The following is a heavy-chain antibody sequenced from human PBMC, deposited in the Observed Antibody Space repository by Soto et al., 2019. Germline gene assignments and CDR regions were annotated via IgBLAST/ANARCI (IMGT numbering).Heavy chain of an antibody. Sequence: NPSETLSLTCTVSGGSISSSSYYWGWIRQPPGKGLEWIGSIYYSGSTYYNPSLKSRVTISVDTSKNQFSLKLSSVTAADTAVYYCARANIAARPFISLHFDYWGQGTLVTVSS. V-gene: IGHV4-39*01. J-gene: IGHJ4*02. CDR2: IYYSGST. CDR3: ARANIAARPFISLHFDY. D-gene: IGHD6-6*01. CDR1: GGSISSSSYY.